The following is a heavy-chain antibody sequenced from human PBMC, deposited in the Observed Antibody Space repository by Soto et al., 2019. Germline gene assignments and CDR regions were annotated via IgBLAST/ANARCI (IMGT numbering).Heavy chain of an antibody. J-gene: IGHJ4*02. CDR3: ARSQRGRTAFTFDY. V-gene: IGHV4-61*01. D-gene: IGHD3-16*01. CDR2: IYYSGTT. Sequence: SETLSLTCAVSGDSVSNDNYYWSWIRQPPGRGLEWIGYIYYSGTTNYNSYLKSRLSLSVDMSKNQFSLKLASVTAADTAVYFCARSQRGRTAFTFDYWGQGALVTVSS. CDR1: GDSVSNDNYY.